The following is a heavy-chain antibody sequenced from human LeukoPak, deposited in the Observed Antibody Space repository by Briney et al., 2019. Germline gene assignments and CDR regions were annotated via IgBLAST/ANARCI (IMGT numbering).Heavy chain of an antibody. V-gene: IGHV3-21*01. Sequence: PGGSLRLSCAASGFTFSSYSMNWVRQAPGKGLEWVSSISSSSSYIYYADSVKGRFTISRDNAKNSLYLQMNSLRAEDTAVYYCARDSSSWYYFDYWGQGTLVTVSS. CDR1: GFTFSSYS. D-gene: IGHD6-13*01. J-gene: IGHJ4*02. CDR3: ARDSSSWYYFDY. CDR2: ISSSSSYI.